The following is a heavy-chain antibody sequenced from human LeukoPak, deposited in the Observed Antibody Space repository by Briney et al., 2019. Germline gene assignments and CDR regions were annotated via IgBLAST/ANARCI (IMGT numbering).Heavy chain of an antibody. V-gene: IGHV4-39*01. J-gene: IGHJ5*02. CDR2: IYYSGTT. Sequence: SETLSLTCTVSGVSISSSSYYWGWIRQPPGKGLEWIGSIYYSGTTYYNPALKRRVTISVDTSKTQFSLRLTSVTAADTAVYYCARTPDPWGQGTLVTVSS. CDR1: GVSISSSSYY. CDR3: ARTPDP.